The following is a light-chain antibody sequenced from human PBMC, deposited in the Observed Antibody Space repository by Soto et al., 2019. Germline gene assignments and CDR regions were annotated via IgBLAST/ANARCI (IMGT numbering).Light chain of an antibody. CDR1: SSDVGGYKY. J-gene: IGLJ1*01. CDR3: CSYAGKYYV. V-gene: IGLV2-11*01. Sequence: SVRTQAGSGSSSHRQSGPITYTGTSSDVGGYKYVSWYQQHPGKAPKLMIYDVSKRPSGVPDRFSGSKSGNTASLTISGLQAEDEADYYCCSYAGKYYVFGTGTKVTVL. CDR2: DVS.